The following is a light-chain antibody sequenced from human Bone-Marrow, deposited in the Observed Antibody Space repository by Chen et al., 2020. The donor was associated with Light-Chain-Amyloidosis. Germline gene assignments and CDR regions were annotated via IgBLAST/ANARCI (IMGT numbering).Light chain of an antibody. J-gene: IGKJ4*01. CDR1: QTISSNY. CDR3: QQYGTSPLT. Sequence: EIVLPQSPVPLSLSPGEGANLSCRASQTISSNYLTWYQQKFGQAPRLLIYGSSSRATGIPDRFTGSGSGTDFTLTINRLEPEDFAMYYCQQYGTSPLTFGGGTKVEIK. CDR2: GSS. V-gene: IGKV3-20*01.